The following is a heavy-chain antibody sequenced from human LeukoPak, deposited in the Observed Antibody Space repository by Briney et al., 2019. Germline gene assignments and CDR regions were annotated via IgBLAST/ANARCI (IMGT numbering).Heavy chain of an antibody. CDR2: IYYSGST. CDR1: GGSISSSSYY. J-gene: IGHJ3*02. V-gene: IGHV4-39*07. CDR3: ARYCSSTSCYQKIVKDAFDI. Sequence: SETLSLTCTVSGGSISSSSYYWGWIRQPPGTGLEWIGSIYYSGSTYYNPSLKSRVTISVDTSKNQFSLKLSSVTAADTAVYYCARYCSSTSCYQKIVKDAFDIWGQGTMVTVSS. D-gene: IGHD2-2*01.